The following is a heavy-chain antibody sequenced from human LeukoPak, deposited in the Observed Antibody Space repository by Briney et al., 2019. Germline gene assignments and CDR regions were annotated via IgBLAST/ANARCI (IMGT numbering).Heavy chain of an antibody. D-gene: IGHD2-21*01. Sequence: GGSLRLSCAASGFTFSDYYMSWIRQAPGKGPEWVSAISGSGDSTYYADSVKGRFTISRDNSKNTLYPQMNSLRAEDTAVYYCAKASAYCGDDCYSWSQAFDIWGRGTMVTVSS. J-gene: IGHJ3*02. CDR2: ISGSGDST. CDR3: AKASAYCGDDCYSWSQAFDI. V-gene: IGHV3-23*01. CDR1: GFTFSDYY.